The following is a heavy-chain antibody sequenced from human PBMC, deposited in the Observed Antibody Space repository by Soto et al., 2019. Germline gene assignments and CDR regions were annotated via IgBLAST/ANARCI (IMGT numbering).Heavy chain of an antibody. Sequence: VRQSPGKGLEWIGNIYYSETTRYNPSLNSRLSISIDTSRNQFSLQLTSVTAADTAIYYCARQRRGGYWFDPWGQGTLVTVSS. J-gene: IGHJ5*02. CDR3: ARQRRGGYWFDP. V-gene: IGHV4-30-4*01. CDR2: IYYSETT.